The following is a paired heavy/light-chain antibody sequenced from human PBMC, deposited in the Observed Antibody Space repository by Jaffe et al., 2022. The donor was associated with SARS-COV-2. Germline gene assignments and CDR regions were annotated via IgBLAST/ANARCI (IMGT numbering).Heavy chain of an antibody. D-gene: IGHD4-17*01. Sequence: EVQLVESGGGLVHPGGSLRLSCAASGFTFISYAMSWVRQAPGKGLEWVSAISGNGVSTYFADSVRGRFTISRDNSKNTLDLQMNSLRAEDTAVYYCAKGAVTTPRHYYFYYMDVWGKGTTVTVSS. CDR3: AKGAVTTPRHYYFYYMDV. CDR2: ISGNGVST. J-gene: IGHJ6*03. CDR1: GFTFISYA. V-gene: IGHV3-23*04.
Light chain of an antibody. CDR3: QQYNNWPYT. J-gene: IGKJ2*01. CDR2: GAS. CDR1: QSVSSN. Sequence: EIVMTQSPATLSVSPGERATLSCRASQSVSSNLAWYQQKPGQAPRLLIYGASTRATGIPAKFSGSGSGTEFTLTISSLQSEDFAVYYCQQYNNWPYTFGQGTKLEI. V-gene: IGKV3-15*01.